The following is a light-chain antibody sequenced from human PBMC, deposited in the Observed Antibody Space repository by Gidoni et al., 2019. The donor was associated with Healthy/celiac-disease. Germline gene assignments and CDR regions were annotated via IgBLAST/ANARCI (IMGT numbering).Light chain of an antibody. CDR2: DVS. V-gene: IGLV2-14*01. CDR1: SSDVGGYNY. Sequence: QSALTQPASVSGSPGQSITISCTGTSSDVGGYNYVSWYQQHPGKAPKLMIDDVSNRPSGVSNRFSGSKSGNTASLTISGLQAEDEADYYCSSYTSSSTWVLGGGTKLTVL. J-gene: IGLJ3*02. CDR3: SSYTSSSTWV.